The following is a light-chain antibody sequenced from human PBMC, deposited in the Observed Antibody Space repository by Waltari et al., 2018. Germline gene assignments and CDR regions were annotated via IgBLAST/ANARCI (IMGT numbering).Light chain of an antibody. CDR3: QQSSNWPRT. J-gene: IGKJ4*01. V-gene: IGKV3-11*01. Sequence: DIVLTQSPATLSLSPGERASLPCRASQIVSSYLAWYQQKPGQAPRLLIYDASNRATGITARSSGSGSGTDFALTISSLEPEDFAVYYCQQSSNWPRTLGGGTKVDIK. CDR1: QIVSSY. CDR2: DAS.